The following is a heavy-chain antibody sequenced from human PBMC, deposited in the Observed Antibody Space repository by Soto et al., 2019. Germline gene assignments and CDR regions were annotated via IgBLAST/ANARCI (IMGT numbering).Heavy chain of an antibody. CDR1: GFTFSSYA. J-gene: IGHJ6*02. V-gene: IGHV3-23*01. CDR2: IRIYGDRT. Sequence: GGSLRLSCAGSGFTFSSYAMSWVRQAPGKGLEWVSSIRIYGDRTYYAESVEGRFSISRDNSKSTLYLQMNSLRAEDTALYYCAKGRSYYYYYGVDVWGQGTTVTVSS. CDR3: AKGRSYYYYYGVDV.